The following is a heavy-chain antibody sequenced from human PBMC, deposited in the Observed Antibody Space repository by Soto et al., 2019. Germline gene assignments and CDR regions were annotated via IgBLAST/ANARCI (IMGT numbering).Heavy chain of an antibody. V-gene: IGHV3-64D*08. J-gene: IGHJ6*02. CDR1: GFTFSSYA. D-gene: IGHD2-8*01. Sequence: EVQLVESGGGLVQPGGSLRLSCSASGFTFSSYAMHWVRQAPGKGLEYVSAISSNGGSTYYADSVKGRFTISRDNSKNTLYLQMSSLRAEDTAVYYCVKGGPQYCTNGVCFDYYYYGMDVWGQGTTVTVSS. CDR3: VKGGPQYCTNGVCFDYYYYGMDV. CDR2: ISSNGGST.